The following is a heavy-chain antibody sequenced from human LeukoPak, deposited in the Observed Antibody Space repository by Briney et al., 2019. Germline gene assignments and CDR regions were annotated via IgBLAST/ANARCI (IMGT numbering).Heavy chain of an antibody. CDR2: IFYSGST. J-gene: IGHJ2*01. D-gene: IGHD6-13*01. V-gene: IGHV4-39*07. CDR3: ARVSSSWYQDWFFDL. CDR1: GGSISTSNYY. Sequence: SETLSLTCTVSGGSISTSNYYWGWIRQPPGKGLEWIGNIFYSGSTYYSPSLKSRVTISLDTSRNQFSLKLTSVTAADTAVYYCARVSSSWYQDWFFDLWGRGTLVTVSS.